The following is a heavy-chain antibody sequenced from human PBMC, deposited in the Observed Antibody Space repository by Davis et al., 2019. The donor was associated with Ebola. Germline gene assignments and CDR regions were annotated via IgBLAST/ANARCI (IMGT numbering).Heavy chain of an antibody. Sequence: GGSLRLSCKGSGYSFTTYWIGWVRQMSGKGLEWMGIIYPGDSDTRYSPSFQGQVTISVDKSISTAHLQWSSLKASDTAMYYCARRDYGDPTASTQQRIYYYYGMDVWGQGTTVTVSS. J-gene: IGHJ6*02. D-gene: IGHD4-17*01. CDR1: GYSFTTYW. CDR2: IYPGDSDT. CDR3: ARRDYGDPTASTQQRIYYYYGMDV. V-gene: IGHV5-51*01.